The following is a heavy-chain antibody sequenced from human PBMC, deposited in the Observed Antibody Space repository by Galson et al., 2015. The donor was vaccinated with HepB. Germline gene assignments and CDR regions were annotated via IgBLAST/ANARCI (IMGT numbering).Heavy chain of an antibody. CDR1: GGTFSSYA. J-gene: IGHJ6*03. CDR3: ARDRNGNYYYYYMDV. Sequence: SVKVSCKASGGTFSSYAISWVRQAPGQGLEWMGGIIPILGIANYAQKFQGRVTITADKSTSTAYRELSSLRSEDTAVYYGARDRNGNYYYYYMDVWGKGTTVTVSS. V-gene: IGHV1-69*10. CDR2: IIPILGIA. D-gene: IGHD1-1*01.